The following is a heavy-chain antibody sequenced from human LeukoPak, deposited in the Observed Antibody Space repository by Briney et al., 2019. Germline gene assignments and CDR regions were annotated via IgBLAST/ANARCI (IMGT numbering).Heavy chain of an antibody. Sequence: SVKVSCKASGGTFSSYAISWMRQAPGQGLEWMGGIIPIFGTANYAQKFQGRVTITADESTSTAYMELSSLRSEDTAVYYCASHRDPDYYDSSGLFPLDYWGQGTLVTVSS. CDR3: ASHRDPDYYDSSGLFPLDY. V-gene: IGHV1-69*13. D-gene: IGHD3-22*01. CDR1: GGTFSSYA. CDR2: IIPIFGTA. J-gene: IGHJ4*02.